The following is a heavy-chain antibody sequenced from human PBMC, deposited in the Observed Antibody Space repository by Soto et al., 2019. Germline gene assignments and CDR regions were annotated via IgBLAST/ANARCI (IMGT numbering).Heavy chain of an antibody. CDR2: IIPIFGTA. D-gene: IGHD6-13*01. J-gene: IGHJ6*02. V-gene: IGHV1-69*13. CDR3: ARVVASSSRYYYYGMDV. Sequence: GASVKVSCKASGGTFSSYAISWVRQAPGQGLEWMGGIIPIFGTANYAQKFQGRVTITADESTSTAYMELSSLRSEDTAVYYRARVVASSSRYYYYGMDVWGQGTTVTVSS. CDR1: GGTFSSYA.